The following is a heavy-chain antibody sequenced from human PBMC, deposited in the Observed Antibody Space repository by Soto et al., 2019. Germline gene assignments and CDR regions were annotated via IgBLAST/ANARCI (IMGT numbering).Heavy chain of an antibody. CDR3: TNGPLITGDS. Sequence: EVQLLESGGGLVQPGGSLRPSCAASGFRFSNYAMSWVGQAPGKGLEWVSSITSSGDSTYFADSVKGRFTISRDNSKNTLYLQLNSLRDEDTAVYYCTNGPLITGDSWGQGTLVTVSS. D-gene: IGHD3-16*01. CDR1: GFRFSNYA. J-gene: IGHJ5*01. V-gene: IGHV3-23*01. CDR2: ITSSGDST.